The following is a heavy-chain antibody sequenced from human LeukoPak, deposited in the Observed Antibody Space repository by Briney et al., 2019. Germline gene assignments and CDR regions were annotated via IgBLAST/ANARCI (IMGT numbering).Heavy chain of an antibody. CDR1: GGSISSYY. CDR2: IYTSGST. D-gene: IGHD2-2*01. J-gene: IGHJ6*02. V-gene: IGHV4-4*07. Sequence: SETLSLTCTVSGGSISSYYWSWIRQPAGKGLEWIGRIYTSGSTNYNPSLKSRVTMSVDTSENQFSLKLSSVTAADTAVYYCARGPHIVVVPAAIRPVHYYYGMDVWGQGTTVTVSS. CDR3: ARGPHIVVVPAAIRPVHYYYGMDV.